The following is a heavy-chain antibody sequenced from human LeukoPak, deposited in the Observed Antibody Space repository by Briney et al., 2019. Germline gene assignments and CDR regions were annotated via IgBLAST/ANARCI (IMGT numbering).Heavy chain of an antibody. V-gene: IGHV3-48*04. J-gene: IGHJ4*02. Sequence: GGSLRLSCAASGFTFSSYSMNWVRQAPGKGLEWVSYISSSSSTIYYADSVKGRFTISRDNAKNSVYLQMNSLRTEDTAVYYCARDGNKPLDYWGQGNLVTVSS. CDR2: ISSSSSTI. CDR1: GFTFSSYS. CDR3: ARDGNKPLDY. D-gene: IGHD1-14*01.